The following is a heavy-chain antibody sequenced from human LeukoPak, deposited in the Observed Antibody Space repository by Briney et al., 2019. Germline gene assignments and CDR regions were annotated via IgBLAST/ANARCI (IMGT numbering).Heavy chain of an antibody. CDR2: IYYSGST. J-gene: IGHJ4*02. D-gene: IGHD6-13*01. CDR1: GGSISSYY. Sequence: PSETLSLTCTVSGGSISSYYWSWIRQPPGKGLEWIGYIYYSGSTNYNPSLKSRVTISVDTSKSQFSLKLSSVTAADTAVYYCAREGIAAAGLDYWGQGTLVTVSS. V-gene: IGHV4-59*01. CDR3: AREGIAAAGLDY.